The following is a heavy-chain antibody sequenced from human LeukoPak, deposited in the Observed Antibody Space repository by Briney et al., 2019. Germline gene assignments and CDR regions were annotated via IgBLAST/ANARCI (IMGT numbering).Heavy chain of an antibody. D-gene: IGHD4-23*01. Sequence: GGSLRLSCAASGFTFSSYSMNWVRQAPGKGLEWVSSISNSSSYIYYADSVKGRFTISRDNAKNSLYLQMNSLRAEDTAVYYCARAATVARGAFDIWGQGTMVTVSS. V-gene: IGHV3-21*01. CDR3: ARAATVARGAFDI. CDR2: ISNSSSYI. CDR1: GFTFSSYS. J-gene: IGHJ3*02.